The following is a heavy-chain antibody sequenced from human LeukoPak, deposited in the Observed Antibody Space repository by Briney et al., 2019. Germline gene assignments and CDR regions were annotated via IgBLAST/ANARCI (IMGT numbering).Heavy chain of an antibody. D-gene: IGHD1-26*01. Sequence: PGGSLRLSCAASGFTFSSYWMHWVRQAPGEGLVWVSRINTDGSSTSYADSVKGRFTISRDNSKNALYLQMNSLRAEDTAVYYCAKANSGSVDVFDIWGQGTMVTVSS. CDR1: GFTFSSYW. J-gene: IGHJ3*02. CDR3: AKANSGSVDVFDI. V-gene: IGHV3-74*01. CDR2: INTDGSST.